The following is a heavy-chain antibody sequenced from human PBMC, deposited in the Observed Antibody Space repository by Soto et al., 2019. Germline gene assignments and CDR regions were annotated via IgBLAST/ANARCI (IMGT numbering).Heavy chain of an antibody. CDR2: IYYSGST. V-gene: IGHV4-59*06. J-gene: IGHJ4*02. CDR1: GGSISSYY. Sequence: SETLSLTCTVSGGSISSYYWSWIRQHPGKGLEWIGYIYYSGSTYYNPSLKSRVTISVDTSKNQFSLKLSSVTAADTAVYYCARGDIVVVPVSYWGQGTLVTVSS. D-gene: IGHD2-2*01. CDR3: ARGDIVVVPVSY.